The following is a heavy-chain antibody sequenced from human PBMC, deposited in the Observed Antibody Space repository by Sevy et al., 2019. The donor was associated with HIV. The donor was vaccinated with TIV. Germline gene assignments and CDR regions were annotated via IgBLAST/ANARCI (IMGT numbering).Heavy chain of an antibody. CDR1: GGSVSGYF. CDR3: TRVDSSGHSDY. CDR2: IHHSGTT. Sequence: SETLSLTCTVSGGSVSGYFWSWIRQPPGRGLEWIGNIHHSGTTKYNPALKSRLTISVDTSKNQFSLILTSAHAADTAVYYCTRVDSSGHSDYWGQGTPVTVSS. D-gene: IGHD3-22*01. J-gene: IGHJ4*02. V-gene: IGHV4-59*02.